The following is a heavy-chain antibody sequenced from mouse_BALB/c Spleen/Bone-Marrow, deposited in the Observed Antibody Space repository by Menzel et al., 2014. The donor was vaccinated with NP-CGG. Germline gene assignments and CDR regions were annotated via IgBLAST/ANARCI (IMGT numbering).Heavy chain of an antibody. CDR1: GFSLTSYG. Sequence: VQLVESGPGLVQPSQTLSITCTVSGFSLTSYGVHWVRQPPGKGLEWLGVIWSGGSTDYNAAFISRLSISKDNSKSQVFFKMNSLQADDTAIYYCARNSDYGSGHFDVWGAGTTVTVSS. CDR3: ARNSDYGSGHFDV. V-gene: IGHV2-4*02. D-gene: IGHD1-2*01. CDR2: IWSGGST. J-gene: IGHJ1*01.